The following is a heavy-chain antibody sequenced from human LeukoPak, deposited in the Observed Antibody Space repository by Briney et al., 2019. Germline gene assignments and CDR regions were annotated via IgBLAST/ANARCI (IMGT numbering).Heavy chain of an antibody. J-gene: IGHJ4*02. D-gene: IGHD3-22*01. CDR3: GRVLSVPGYDSSGYQLGYFDY. V-gene: IGHV4-61*02. Sequence: SETLSLSCTVSGGSISSGSYYWSWIRQPAGKGLEWIGRIYTSGSTNYNPSLKSRVTISVNTSKNQFSRKLRSGNAASSVVYLCGRVLSVPGYDSSGYQLGYFDYWGQGTLVTVSS. CDR2: IYTSGST. CDR1: GGSISSGSYY.